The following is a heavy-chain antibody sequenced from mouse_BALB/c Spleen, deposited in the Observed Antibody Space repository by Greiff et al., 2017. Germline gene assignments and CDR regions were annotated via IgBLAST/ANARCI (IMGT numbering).Heavy chain of an antibody. CDR3: ARAMIDAMDY. D-gene: IGHD2-3*01. Sequence: VQLQQSGPELVKPGASVKISCKASGYSFTGYYMHWVKQSHVKSLEWIGRINPYNGATSYNQNFKDKASLTVDKSSSTAYMELHSLTSEDSAVYYCARAMIDAMDYWGQGTSVTVSS. J-gene: IGHJ4*01. CDR1: GYSFTGYY. V-gene: IGHV1-31*01. CDR2: INPYNGAT.